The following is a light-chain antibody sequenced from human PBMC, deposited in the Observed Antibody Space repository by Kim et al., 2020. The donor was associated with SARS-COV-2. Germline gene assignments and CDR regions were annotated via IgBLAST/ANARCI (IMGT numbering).Light chain of an antibody. CDR2: EVG. J-gene: IGLJ1*01. Sequence: QSALTQPPSVSGSPGQSVTISCSGTSNDVGGYHSVSWYQHSTGKAPKVIIYEVGNHPSGVPHRISGSKSGNTASLTISGLQAEDEGDYYCFSYTSSDTYVFGTGTQLTVL. CDR3: FSYTSSDTYV. CDR1: SNDVGGYHS. V-gene: IGLV2-18*02.